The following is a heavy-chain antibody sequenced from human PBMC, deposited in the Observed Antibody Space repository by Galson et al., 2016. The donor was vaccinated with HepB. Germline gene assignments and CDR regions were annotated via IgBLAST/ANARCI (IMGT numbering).Heavy chain of an antibody. Sequence: SETLSLTCTVSGGSMSGYYWNWVRQPPGKGLEWIGYVYYGGSTSYNFSLKSRVTISVETSRNQLSLKLTSVTAADTAVYYCVRSLFNYSPLDFWGQGTLVTVSS. CDR2: VYYGGST. D-gene: IGHD1-26*01. J-gene: IGHJ4*02. CDR3: VRSLFNYSPLDF. CDR1: GGSMSGYY. V-gene: IGHV4-59*01.